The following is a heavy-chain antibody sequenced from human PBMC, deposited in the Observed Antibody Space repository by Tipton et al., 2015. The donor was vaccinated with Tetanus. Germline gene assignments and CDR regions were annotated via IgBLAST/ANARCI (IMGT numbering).Heavy chain of an antibody. D-gene: IGHD6-13*01. J-gene: IGHJ6*02. Sequence: TLSLTCTVSGASISSGGYYWSWIRQHPGKGLEWVGYIYYSGSTYYNPSLKSRVTISVDTSKNQFSLKLSSVTAADTAVYYCARGRAAGFTVGYYYYYYGMDVWGQGTTVTVSS. CDR1: GASISSGGYY. CDR2: IYYSGST. CDR3: ARGRAAGFTVGYYYYYYGMDV. V-gene: IGHV4-31*03.